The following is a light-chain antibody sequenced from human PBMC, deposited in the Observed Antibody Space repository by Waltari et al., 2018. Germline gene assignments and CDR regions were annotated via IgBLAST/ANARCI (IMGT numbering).Light chain of an antibody. V-gene: IGKV3-20*01. Sequence: EIVLTQSPGTLFLSPGEGATLSCRASQSVSRTLAWYQQKPGQAPRLLIYGASRRATGITDRFSGSGSGTDFSLTISRLEPDDSAVYFCQHYVSLPATFGQGTKVEIK. CDR3: QHYVSLPAT. CDR2: GAS. J-gene: IGKJ1*01. CDR1: QSVSRT.